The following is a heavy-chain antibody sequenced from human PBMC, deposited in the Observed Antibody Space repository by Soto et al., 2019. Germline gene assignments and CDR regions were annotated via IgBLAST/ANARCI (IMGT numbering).Heavy chain of an antibody. CDR1: GGSISSYY. J-gene: IGHJ6*02. CDR3: ARHGAGPLGYYYGMDV. V-gene: IGHV4-59*08. CDR2: IYYSGGT. D-gene: IGHD6-19*01. Sequence: PSETLSLTCTVSGGSISSYYWSWIRQPPGKGLEWIGYIYYSGGTNYNPSLKSRVTISVDTSKNQFSLKLSSVTAADTAVYYCARHGAGPLGYYYGMDVWGQGTTVTVSS.